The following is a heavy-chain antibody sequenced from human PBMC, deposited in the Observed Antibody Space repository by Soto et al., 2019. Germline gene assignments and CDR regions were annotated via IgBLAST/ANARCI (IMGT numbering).Heavy chain of an antibody. CDR3: ARDRIAAAGTGYYYGMDV. V-gene: IGHV1-2*04. CDR2: INPNSGGT. D-gene: IGHD6-13*01. CDR1: GYTFTGYY. Sequence: ASVKVSCKASGYTFTGYYMHWVREAPGQGLEWMGWINPNSGGTNYAQKFQGWVTMTRDTSISTAYMELSRLRSDDTAVYYCARDRIAAAGTGYYYGMDVWGQGTTVTVSS. J-gene: IGHJ6*02.